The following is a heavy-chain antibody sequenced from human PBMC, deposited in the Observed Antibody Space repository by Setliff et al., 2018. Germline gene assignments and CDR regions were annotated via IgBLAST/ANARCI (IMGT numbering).Heavy chain of an antibody. CDR1: GGSISPYF. J-gene: IGHJ6*02. D-gene: IGHD3-3*01. Sequence: SETLSLTCTVSGGSISPYFWSWIRQPPGKGLEWIGYIYHNGNTNFNPSLKSRVTMSVDTSKNQFALVLESVTAADTAVYYCARLSWNGLRYYGLDVWGQGTTVTVSS. CDR2: IYHNGNT. CDR3: ARLSWNGLRYYGLDV. V-gene: IGHV4-59*01.